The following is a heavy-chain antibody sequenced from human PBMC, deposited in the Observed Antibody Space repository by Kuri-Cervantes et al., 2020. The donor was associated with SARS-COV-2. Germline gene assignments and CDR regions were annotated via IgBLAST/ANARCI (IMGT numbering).Heavy chain of an antibody. Sequence: SETLSLTCTVSGGSISSYYWSWIRQPAGKGLEWIGRIYTSGSTNYNPSLKSRVTMSVDTSKNQFSLKLSSVTAADTAVYYCARLSFGASGYYYYMDVWGKGTTVTVSS. CDR3: ARLSFGASGYYYYMDV. CDR1: GGSISSYY. V-gene: IGHV4-4*07. D-gene: IGHD3-3*01. CDR2: IYTSGST. J-gene: IGHJ6*03.